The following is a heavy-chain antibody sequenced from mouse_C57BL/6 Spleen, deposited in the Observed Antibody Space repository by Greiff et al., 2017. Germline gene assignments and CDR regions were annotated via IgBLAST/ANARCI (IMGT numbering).Heavy chain of an antibody. Sequence: EVKLVESGGDLVKPGGSLKLSCAASGFTFSSSGMSWVRQTPDKRLEWVATISSGGSYTYYPDSVKGRFTISRDNAKNSLYLPMSSLKSYDTAMYYCAKHDFDYWGQGTTLTVSS. CDR3: AKHDFDY. V-gene: IGHV5-6*02. J-gene: IGHJ2*01. CDR2: ISSGGSYT. CDR1: GFTFSSSG.